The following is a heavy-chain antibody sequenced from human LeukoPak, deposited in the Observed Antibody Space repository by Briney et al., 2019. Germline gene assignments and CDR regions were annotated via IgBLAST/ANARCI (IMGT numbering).Heavy chain of an antibody. CDR1: GGSISSYY. J-gene: IGHJ4*02. CDR2: IYYSEST. V-gene: IGHV4-59*01. Sequence: SETLSLTCTVSGGSISSYYWSWIRQPPGKGLEWIGYIYYSESTNYNPSLKSRVTISVDTSKNQFSLKLSSVTAADTAVYYCARHDSSGWYLFDYWGQGTLVTVSS. CDR3: ARHDSSGWYLFDY. D-gene: IGHD6-19*01.